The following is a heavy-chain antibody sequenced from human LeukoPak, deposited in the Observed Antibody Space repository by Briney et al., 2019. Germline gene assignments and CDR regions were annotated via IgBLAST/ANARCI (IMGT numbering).Heavy chain of an antibody. CDR1: GGSISSYY. CDR3: ARLTITSDAFDI. V-gene: IGHV4-59*01. CDR2: IYYSGST. J-gene: IGHJ3*02. Sequence: SETLSLTCTVSGGSISSYYWSWIRQPPGKGLEWIGYIYYSGSTNYNPSLKSRVTISVDTSKNQFSLKLSSVTAADTAVYYCARLTITSDAFDIWGQGIMVTVSS. D-gene: IGHD5-12*01.